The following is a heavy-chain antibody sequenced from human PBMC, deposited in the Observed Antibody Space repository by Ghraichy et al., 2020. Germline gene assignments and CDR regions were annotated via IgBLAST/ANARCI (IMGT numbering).Heavy chain of an antibody. CDR2: FDPEDGKT. V-gene: IGHV1-24*01. D-gene: IGHD1-26*01. J-gene: IGHJ4*02. CDR3: ATGLLVGATDY. Sequence: ASVKVSCKVSGYTLTEVSIHWVRQAPGKGLEWMGGFDPEDGKTIHAQNFQGRVTMTKDTSTGTAYMELHSLRSADTAVYFCATGLLVGATDYWGQGTLVTVSS. CDR1: GYTLTEVS.